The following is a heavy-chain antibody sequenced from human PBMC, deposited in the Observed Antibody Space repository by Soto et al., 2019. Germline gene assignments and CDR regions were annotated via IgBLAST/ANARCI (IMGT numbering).Heavy chain of an antibody. D-gene: IGHD3-10*01. V-gene: IGHV3-23*01. J-gene: IGHJ6*03. Sequence: GGSLRLSCAASGFTFTSQTRNWVRQAPGKGLEWVSAISDSGVTTHYADSVKGRFTISRDNSKNTLYLQMNSLRADDTAVYYCAKRGGYNYYMDVWGKGTTVTVSS. CDR3: AKRGGYNYYMDV. CDR2: ISDSGVTT. CDR1: GFTFTSQT.